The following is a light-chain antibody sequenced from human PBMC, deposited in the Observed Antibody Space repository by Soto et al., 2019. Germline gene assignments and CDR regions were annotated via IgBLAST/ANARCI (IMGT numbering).Light chain of an antibody. CDR2: GAS. CDR1: QSVSSSY. CDR3: HQYDQQT. Sequence: EIVLTQSPGTLSLSPGERATLSCRASQSVSSSYFAWYQQKPGQAPRLLIYGASSRATGIPDRFSGSGSGTDCTLTISRLEPEDFAVYYCHQYDQQTFGQGTKVEIK. J-gene: IGKJ1*01. V-gene: IGKV3-20*01.